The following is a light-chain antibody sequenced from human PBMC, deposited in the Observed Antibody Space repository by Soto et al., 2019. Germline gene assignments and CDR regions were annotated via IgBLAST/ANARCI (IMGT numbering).Light chain of an antibody. J-gene: IGLJ3*02. CDR3: AAWDDSLNGWV. CDR2: SNN. V-gene: IGLV1-44*01. Sequence: QSLLTQPPSASGTPGQRVTIPCSGSRSNIGSNTVTWYQQRPGTAPNLLIYSNNQRPSGVPDRFSGSKSGTSASLAISGLQSEDEADYYCAAWDDSLNGWVFGGGTKVTVL. CDR1: RSNIGSNT.